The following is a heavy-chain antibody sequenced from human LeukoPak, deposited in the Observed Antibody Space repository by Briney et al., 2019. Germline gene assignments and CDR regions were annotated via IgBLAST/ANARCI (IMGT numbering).Heavy chain of an antibody. CDR1: GFTFCAYA. V-gene: IGHV3-23*01. CDR3: AKRPDDSSGYHYDYYGMDV. D-gene: IGHD3-22*01. Sequence: PGGSLRLSCAASGFTFCAYAMSWVRQAPGTGLEWVSSITGSGGSTYYADSVKGRFTISRDNSKNTLYLQMGSLRAEDTAVYYCAKRPDDSSGYHYDYYGMDVWGQGTTVTVSS. CDR2: ITGSGGST. J-gene: IGHJ6*02.